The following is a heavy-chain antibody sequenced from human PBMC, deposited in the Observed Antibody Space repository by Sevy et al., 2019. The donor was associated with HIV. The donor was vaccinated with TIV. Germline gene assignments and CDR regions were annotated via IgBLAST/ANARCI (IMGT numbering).Heavy chain of an antibody. J-gene: IGHJ6*02. CDR3: AKERGAGMVRGVIITGAGMDV. CDR2: MSGRGDSR. D-gene: IGHD3-10*01. CDR1: GFRFGSQA. V-gene: IGHV3-23*01. Sequence: GGSLRLSCVGSGFRFGSQAMSWVRQAPGKGLEWVSGMSGRGDSRGYAHSVKGRFTISRDNSKNTLYLQMNSLRAEDTAVYYCAKERGAGMVRGVIITGAGMDVWGQGTTVTVSS.